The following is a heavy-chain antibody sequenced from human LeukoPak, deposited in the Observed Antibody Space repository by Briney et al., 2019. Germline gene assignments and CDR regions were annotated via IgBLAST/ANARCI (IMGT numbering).Heavy chain of an antibody. J-gene: IGHJ4*02. D-gene: IGHD6-13*01. CDR2: IYPGDSDT. CDR3: ASIHSSSWVADY. V-gene: IGHV5-51*01. CDR1: GYSFTSYW. Sequence: GESLKISCKGSGYSFTSYWIGWVRQMPGKGLEWMGSIYPGDSDTRYSPSFQGPVTISADKSISTAYLQWSSLRASDTAMYYCASIHSSSWVADYWGQGTLVTVSS.